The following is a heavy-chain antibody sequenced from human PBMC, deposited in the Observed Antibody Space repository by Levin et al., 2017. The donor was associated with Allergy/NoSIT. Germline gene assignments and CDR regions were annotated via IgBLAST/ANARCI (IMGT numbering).Heavy chain of an antibody. CDR1: GFPFSGYG. J-gene: IGHJ5*01. Sequence: AGGSLRLSCAVSGFPFSGYGMSWVRQAPGEGPEWVSTISDSGENTHYADSVRGRFTISRDNSRNTLYLQMNSLRAEDTAVYYCARDLQFWGVNGGVDSWGRGTLVTVSS. D-gene: IGHD3-10*01. CDR2: ISDSGENT. V-gene: IGHV3-23*01. CDR3: ARDLQFWGVNGGVDS.